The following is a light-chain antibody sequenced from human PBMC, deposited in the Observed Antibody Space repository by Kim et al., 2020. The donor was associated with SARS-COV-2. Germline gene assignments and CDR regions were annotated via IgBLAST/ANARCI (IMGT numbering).Light chain of an antibody. CDR2: YDA. V-gene: IGLV3-21*04. CDR3: QVWDTSTEHIL. Sequence: PGRTARINCGGTNRGGKSVNLYPQRPGQAPVLVTYYDADRPSGNPKRFSGSNSGNTATLTISGVEAGDEADYYCQVWDTSTEHILFGGGTQLTVL. CDR1: NRGGKS. J-gene: IGLJ2*01.